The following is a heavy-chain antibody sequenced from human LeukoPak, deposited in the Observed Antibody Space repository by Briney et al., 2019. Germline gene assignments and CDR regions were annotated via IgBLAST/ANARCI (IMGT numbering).Heavy chain of an antibody. CDR2: TYTGGST. V-gene: IGHV4-4*07. D-gene: IGHD2-15*01. J-gene: IGHJ4*02. CDR3: ARGLTGYCSGGSCYSPYYFDY. Sequence: PSETLSLTCTVSGGSISSYYWNWIRQPAGKGLEYIGRTYTGGSTNYNPSLKSRVTISVDTSKNQFSLKLSSVTAADTAVYYCARGLTGYCSGGSCYSPYYFDYWGQGTLVTVSS. CDR1: GGSISSYY.